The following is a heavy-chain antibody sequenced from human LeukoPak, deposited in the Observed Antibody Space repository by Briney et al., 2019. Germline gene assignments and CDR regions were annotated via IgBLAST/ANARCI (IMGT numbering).Heavy chain of an antibody. CDR2: INHSGST. V-gene: IGHV4-34*01. D-gene: IGHD4-17*01. CDR3: ARGMTTTYYYYGMDV. CDR1: GGSFSGYY. Sequence: SETLSLTCAVYGGSFSGYYWSWICQPPGKGLEWIGEINHSGSTNYNPSLKSRVTISVDTSKNQFSLKLSSVTAADTAVYYCARGMTTTYYYYGMDVWGQGTTVTVSS. J-gene: IGHJ6*02.